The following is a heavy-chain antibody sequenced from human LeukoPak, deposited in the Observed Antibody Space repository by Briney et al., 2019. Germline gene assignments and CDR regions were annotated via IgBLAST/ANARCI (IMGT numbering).Heavy chain of an antibody. CDR1: GGSISSYY. CDR3: ARTRDYYDSSGSPRGFDY. V-gene: IGHV4-59*01. Sequence: SETLSLTCSVSGGSISSYYWSWIRQPPGKGLEWIGYIYYSGTTNYNPSLKSRVTISVDTSKNQFSLKLSSVTAADTAVYYCARTRDYYDSSGSPRGFDYWGQGTLVTVSS. D-gene: IGHD3-22*01. CDR2: IYYSGTT. J-gene: IGHJ4*02.